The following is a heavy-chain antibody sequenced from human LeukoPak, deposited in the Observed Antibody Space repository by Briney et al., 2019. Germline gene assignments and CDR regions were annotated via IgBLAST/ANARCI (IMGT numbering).Heavy chain of an antibody. V-gene: IGHV3-23*01. D-gene: IGHD4-23*01. CDR2: VSGSGDRT. CDR1: GFTFSSYA. Sequence: VGSLRLSCAAAGFTFSSYAMSWVRQAPGKGLEWVAAVSGSGDRTYYADSLKDRFTISRDNSKSALYLQMNSLRADDTALYYCAKDPRFGGISWALFHFWGQGTLVTVSS. CDR3: AKDPRFGGISWALFHF. J-gene: IGHJ4*02.